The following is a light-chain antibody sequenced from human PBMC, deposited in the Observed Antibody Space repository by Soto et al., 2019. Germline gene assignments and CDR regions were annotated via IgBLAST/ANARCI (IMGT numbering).Light chain of an antibody. CDR3: CSYAGSYSYV. CDR1: SSDVGGFNY. Sequence: QPVLTQPRSVSGSPGQSVTISCTGTSSDVGGFNYVSWYHQHPGTAPKLMIYDVSKRPSGVPDRFSGSKSGNTASLTISGLQAEDEADYYCCSYAGSYSYVFSTGTKDTVL. CDR2: DVS. V-gene: IGLV2-11*01. J-gene: IGLJ1*01.